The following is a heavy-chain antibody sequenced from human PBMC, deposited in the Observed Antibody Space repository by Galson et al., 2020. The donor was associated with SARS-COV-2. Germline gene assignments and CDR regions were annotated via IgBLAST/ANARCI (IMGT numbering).Heavy chain of an antibody. D-gene: IGHD3-22*01. J-gene: IGHJ6*03. CDR2: INHSGST. CDR1: GGSFSGYY. V-gene: IGHV4-34*01. CDR3: YYMDV. Sequence: SETLSLTCAVYGGSFSGYYWSWIRQPPGKGLEWIGEINHSGSTKYNPSLKNRVTISRDTSKNQFSLKLSSVNMILVVLGYYYYMDVWGKGTTVTISS.